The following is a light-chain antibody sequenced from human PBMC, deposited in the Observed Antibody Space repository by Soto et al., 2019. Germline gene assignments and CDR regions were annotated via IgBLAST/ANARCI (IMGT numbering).Light chain of an antibody. V-gene: IGLV2-14*01. CDR3: SSYTNINTHVI. CDR1: SRYIGNYNN. Sequence: ASLSSSPGQASTISCTGTSRYIGNYNNVSWYQQHSGKAPKLMIYEVSYRPSGVSNRFSGSKSGNKASLTISGLQAEDEADYYCSSYTNINTHVIFCGGTKVTVL. CDR2: EVS. J-gene: IGLJ2*01.